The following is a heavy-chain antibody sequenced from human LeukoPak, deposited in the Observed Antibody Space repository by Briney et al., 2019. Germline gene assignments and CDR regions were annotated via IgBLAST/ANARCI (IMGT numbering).Heavy chain of an antibody. D-gene: IGHD6-13*01. J-gene: IGHJ4*02. V-gene: IGHV4-59*01. CDR3: AREVVAAAGTVDY. Sequence: SETLSLTCAVPGDSISNYYWSWIRQPPGKGLEWIGYIYYSGSTNYDPSLKSRVTISVDTSKNQFSLKLSSVTAADTAVYYCAREVVAAAGTVDYWGQGTLVTVSS. CDR1: GDSISNYY. CDR2: IYYSGST.